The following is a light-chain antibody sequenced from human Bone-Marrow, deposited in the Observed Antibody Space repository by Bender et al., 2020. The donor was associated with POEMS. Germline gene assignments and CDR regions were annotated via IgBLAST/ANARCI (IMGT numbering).Light chain of an antibody. CDR2: ADD. J-gene: IGLJ3*02. V-gene: IGLV1-44*01. CDR1: SIGRNP. Sequence: QSVLTQPPSASGTPGQRVTISCSAASIGRNPINWYQQLPGTAPRLVIYADDRRPSGVPNRFSASKSGSSASLAISGLQSEDAADYYCSTWDDRLNAWLFGGGTKLTVL. CDR3: STWDDRLNAWL.